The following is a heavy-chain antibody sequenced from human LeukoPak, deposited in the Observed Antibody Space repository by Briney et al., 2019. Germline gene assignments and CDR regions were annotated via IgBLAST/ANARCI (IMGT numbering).Heavy chain of an antibody. CDR2: IKEDGSEK. D-gene: IGHD6-13*01. Sequence: GGSLRLSCAASGFTFSDFWMSWVRQAPGKGLEWVANIKEDGSEKNCVDSVKGRFTISRDNAKNSLYLQMNSLRAEDTAVYYCARDSYSSSWYAQHWGQGTLVTVSS. CDR1: GFTFSDFW. CDR3: ARDSYSSSWYAQH. J-gene: IGHJ4*02. V-gene: IGHV3-7*01.